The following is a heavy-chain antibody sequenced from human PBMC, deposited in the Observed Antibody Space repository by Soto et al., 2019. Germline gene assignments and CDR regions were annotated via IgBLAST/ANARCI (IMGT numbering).Heavy chain of an antibody. CDR1: GFTFSSYG. Sequence: QVQLVESGGGVVQPGRSLRLSCAASGFTFSSYGMHWVRQAPGKGLEWVAVISYDGSNKYYADSVKGRFTISRDNSKNTLYLQMNRLRAEDTAVYYCAPGFAAFDYCGQGTLVTVSS. D-gene: IGHD3-10*01. CDR2: ISYDGSNK. J-gene: IGHJ4*02. CDR3: APGFAAFDY. V-gene: IGHV3-30*03.